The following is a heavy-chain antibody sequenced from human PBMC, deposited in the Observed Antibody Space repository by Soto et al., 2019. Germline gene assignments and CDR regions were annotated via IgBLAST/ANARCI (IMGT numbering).Heavy chain of an antibody. CDR3: ARDMYSSSHWFDP. D-gene: IGHD6-6*01. V-gene: IGHV1-3*01. Sequence: ASVKVSCKASGYTFTSYAMHWVRQAPGQRLEWMGWTNAGNGNTKYSQKFQGRVTITRDTSASTAYMELSSLRSEDTAVYYCARDMYSSSHWFDPWGQGILVTVSS. CDR2: TNAGNGNT. J-gene: IGHJ5*02. CDR1: GYTFTSYA.